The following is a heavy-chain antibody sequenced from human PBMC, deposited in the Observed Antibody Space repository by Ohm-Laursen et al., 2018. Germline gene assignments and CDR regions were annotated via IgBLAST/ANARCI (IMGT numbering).Heavy chain of an antibody. V-gene: IGHV1-18*01. CDR1: GYTFTSYG. D-gene: IGHD2-15*01. CDR2: ISAYTGNT. CDR3: ARDWEAVAAYNWFDP. Sequence: SVKVSCKASGYTFTSYGISWVRQAPGQGLEWMGWISAYTGNTNYAQKLQGRVTMTTDTSTSTAYMELRSLRSDDTAVYYCARDWEAVAAYNWFDPWGQGTLVTVSS. J-gene: IGHJ5*02.